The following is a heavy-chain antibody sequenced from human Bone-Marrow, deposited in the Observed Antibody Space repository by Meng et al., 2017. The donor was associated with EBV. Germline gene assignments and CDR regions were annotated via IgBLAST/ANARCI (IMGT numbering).Heavy chain of an antibody. CDR1: GGSISSSTW. CDR2: IDHSGSA. V-gene: IGHV4-4*02. J-gene: IGHJ4*02. CDR3: ARDISGTIDY. D-gene: IGHD3-10*01. Sequence: QVRLQGPGPGLGNPSGTLSLPWGVSGGSISSSTWWSWVRQPPGKGLEWIGEIDHSGSANYNPSLKSRVTISIDKSKNQFSLKLSSVTAADTAVYYCARDISGTIDYWGQGTLVTVSS.